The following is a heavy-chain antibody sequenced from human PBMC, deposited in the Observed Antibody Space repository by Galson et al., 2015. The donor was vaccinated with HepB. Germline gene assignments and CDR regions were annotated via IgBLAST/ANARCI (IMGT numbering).Heavy chain of an antibody. V-gene: IGHV3-7*03. CDR2: IRQDANEK. D-gene: IGHD2-2*01. Sequence: SLRLSCAASGFTFSRHWMSWVRQAPGKGLEWVANIRQDANEKFYVDSVRGRFTISRDNAKSSLYLHMDSLRAEDTAVYYCARDLFVVVGPAAGAFDIWGQGTMVIVSS. CDR3: ARDLFVVVGPAAGAFDI. J-gene: IGHJ3*02. CDR1: GFTFSRHW.